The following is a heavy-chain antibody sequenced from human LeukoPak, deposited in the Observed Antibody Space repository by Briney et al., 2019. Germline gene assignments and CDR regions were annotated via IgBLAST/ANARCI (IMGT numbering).Heavy chain of an antibody. V-gene: IGHV4-4*07. CDR1: GDSLSSSY. CDR2: IYTSGST. Sequence: SETLSLTCTVSGDSLSSSYWSWVRQPAGKGLEWIGRIYTSGSTNYNPSLKSRVTMSVDTSKNQFSLKLSSVTAADTAVYYCASEAYYYDSSGYYKYWGQGTLVTVSS. J-gene: IGHJ4*02. CDR3: ASEAYYYDSSGYYKY. D-gene: IGHD3-22*01.